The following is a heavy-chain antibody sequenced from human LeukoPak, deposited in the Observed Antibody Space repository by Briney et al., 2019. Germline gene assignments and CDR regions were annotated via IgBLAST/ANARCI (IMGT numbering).Heavy chain of an antibody. CDR3: AKDGTHTNSYYDY. CDR1: GFTFSSYG. V-gene: IGHV3-23*01. D-gene: IGHD2-2*01. Sequence: GGSLRLSCAASGFTFSSYGMSWVRQAPGKGLDWVSGISGSGGSTYYADSVKGRFTIFRDNSKNTLYLQMNNVRAEDTAVYYCAKDGTHTNSYYDYWGQGTLVTVSS. J-gene: IGHJ4*02. CDR2: ISGSGGST.